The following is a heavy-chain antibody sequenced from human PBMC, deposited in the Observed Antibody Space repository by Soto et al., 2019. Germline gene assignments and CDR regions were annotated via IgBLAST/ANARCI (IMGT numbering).Heavy chain of an antibody. CDR3: AGGGGSGSYNRAGYYALGVDV. Sequence: ASVKVSCKASGGTLSDYAISWVRQAPGQGLEWMGGIIPMFGAVNYAQRFQGRVTITADEATSTAYVELSSLRSEDRAVYYCAGGGGSGSYNRAGYYALGVDVGGQGTRVTASS. CDR1: GGTLSDYA. V-gene: IGHV1-69*13. D-gene: IGHD3-10*01. J-gene: IGHJ6*02. CDR2: IIPMFGAV.